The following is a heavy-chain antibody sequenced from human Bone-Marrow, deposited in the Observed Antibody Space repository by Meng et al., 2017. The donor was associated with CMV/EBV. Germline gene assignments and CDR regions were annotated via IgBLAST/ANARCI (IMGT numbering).Heavy chain of an antibody. V-gene: IGHV4-39*07. J-gene: IGHJ6*01. CDR3: ARGLRDVDTAYNYYYYYGMDV. CDR2: IYYSGST. Sequence: SETLSLTCTVSGGSISSSSYYWGWIRQPPGKGLEWIGSIYYSGSTNYNPSLKSRVTISVDTSKNQFSLKLSSVTAADTAVYYCARGLRDVDTAYNYYYYYGMDVWGQGTTVTVSS. D-gene: IGHD5-18*01. CDR1: GGSISSSSYY.